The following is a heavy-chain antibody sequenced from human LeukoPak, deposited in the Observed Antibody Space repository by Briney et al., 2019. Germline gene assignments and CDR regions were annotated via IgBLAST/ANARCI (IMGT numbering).Heavy chain of an antibody. V-gene: IGHV1-18*01. CDR2: ISVHTGNT. CDR3: ARDFSSGGWSLEFGD. D-gene: IGHD1-1*01. J-gene: IGHJ4*02. CDR1: VYPFTTYD. Sequence: ASVKVSCKTSVYPFTTYDVTWVRHAPGPGFQWMGWISVHTGNTTYAENFQGRISLTTDTSATTAYMQQRSLISDATTVYYCARDFSSGGWSLEFGDWGKGILVSVAS.